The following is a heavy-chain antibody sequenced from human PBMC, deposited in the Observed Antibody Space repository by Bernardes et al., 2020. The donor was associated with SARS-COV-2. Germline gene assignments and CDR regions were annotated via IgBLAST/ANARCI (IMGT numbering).Heavy chain of an antibody. Sequence: SEPLSLTCTVSGGSVSSSSYFWGWIRQPPGKGLEWIGNIYYSGSTYYNPSLKSRVTISVDTSKNQFSLRLSSVTAADTAVYYCARRPSASGSGMDVWGQGTTVTVSS. CDR2: IYYSGST. V-gene: IGHV4-39*01. J-gene: IGHJ6*02. CDR1: GGSVSSSSYF. CDR3: ARRPSASGSGMDV.